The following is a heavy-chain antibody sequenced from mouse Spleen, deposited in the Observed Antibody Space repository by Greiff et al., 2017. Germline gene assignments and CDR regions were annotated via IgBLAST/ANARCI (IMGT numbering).Heavy chain of an antibody. V-gene: IGHV1S81*02. Sequence: QVQLQQPGAELVKPGASVKLSCKASGYTFTSYWMHWVKQRPGQGLEWIGEINPSNGRTNYNEKFKSKATLTVDKSSSTAYMQLSSLTSEDSAVYYCAREVYYGSSWFAYWGQGTLVTVSA. J-gene: IGHJ3*01. CDR3: AREVYYGSSWFAY. CDR1: GYTFTSYW. D-gene: IGHD2-2*01. CDR2: INPSNGRT.